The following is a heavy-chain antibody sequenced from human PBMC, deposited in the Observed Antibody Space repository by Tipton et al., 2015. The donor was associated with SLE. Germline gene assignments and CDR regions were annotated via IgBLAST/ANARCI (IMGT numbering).Heavy chain of an antibody. CDR1: GFTISNNY. Sequence: GSLRLSCSVSGFTISNNYMNWVRQAPGKGLEWVSLIQSGGSTYYADSVKGRFTISRDNSKNTLYLQVNSLRTEDTAVYYCANGYFDFWGQGTLVTVSS. CDR2: IQSGGST. J-gene: IGHJ4*02. CDR3: ANGYFDF. V-gene: IGHV3-66*02.